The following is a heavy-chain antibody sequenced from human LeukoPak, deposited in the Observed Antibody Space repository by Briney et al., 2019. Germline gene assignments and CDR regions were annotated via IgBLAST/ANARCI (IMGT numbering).Heavy chain of an antibody. CDR1: GFTFSNYW. CDR3: ARDCGDY. J-gene: IGHJ4*02. V-gene: IGHV3-7*01. D-gene: IGHD2-21*01. Sequence: GGSLRLSCEGSGFTFSNYWMGWVRQAPGKGLQWVANIKTDGSEKYYVDSVKGRFTISRDNAKNSLYLQMNSLRAEDTAVYYCARDCGDYWGQGTLVTVSS. CDR2: IKTDGSEK.